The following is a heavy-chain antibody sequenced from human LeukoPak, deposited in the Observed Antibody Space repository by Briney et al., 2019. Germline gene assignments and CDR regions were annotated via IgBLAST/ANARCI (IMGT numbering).Heavy chain of an antibody. CDR1: GYTFTSYY. CDR2: INPSGGST. CDR3: ARDRRGSPYDFTFHDY. J-gene: IGHJ4*02. Sequence: WASVKVSCKASGYTFTSYYMHWVRQAPGQGLEWMGIINPSGGSTSYAQKFQGRVTMTRDTSTSTVYMELSSLRSEDTAVYYCARDRRGSPYDFTFHDYWGQGTLVTVSS. V-gene: IGHV1-46*01. D-gene: IGHD3-3*01.